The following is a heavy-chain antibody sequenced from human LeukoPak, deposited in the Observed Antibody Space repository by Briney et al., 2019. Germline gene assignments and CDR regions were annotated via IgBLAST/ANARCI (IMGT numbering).Heavy chain of an antibody. Sequence: SETLSLACTVSGGSISSGYYWGWIRQPPGKGLEWIGSIYHSGSTYYNPSLKSRVTISVDTSKNQFSLKLSSVTAADTAVYYCARDGFDRGADYWGQGTLVTVSS. J-gene: IGHJ4*02. CDR2: IYHSGST. D-gene: IGHD3-10*01. CDR3: ARDGFDRGADY. CDR1: GGSISSGYY. V-gene: IGHV4-38-2*02.